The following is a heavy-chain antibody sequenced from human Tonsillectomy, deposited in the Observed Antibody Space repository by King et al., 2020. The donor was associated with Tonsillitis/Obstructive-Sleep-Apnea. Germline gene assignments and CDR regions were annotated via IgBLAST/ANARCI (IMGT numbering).Heavy chain of an antibody. V-gene: IGHV4-59*01. CDR1: GGSISSYY. Sequence: QLQESGPGLVKPSETLALTCTVSGGSISSYYWSWIRQPPGKGLEWIGYIYYIGSTNYNPSLKSRVTISVDTSKNQFSLKLSSVTAADTAVYYCARGIRGDNDAFDIWGQGTMVTVSS. CDR2: IYYIGST. J-gene: IGHJ3*02. CDR3: ARGIRGDNDAFDI. D-gene: IGHD3-10*01.